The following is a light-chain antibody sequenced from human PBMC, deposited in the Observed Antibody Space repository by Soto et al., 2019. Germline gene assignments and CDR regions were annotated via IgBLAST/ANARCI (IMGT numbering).Light chain of an antibody. CDR1: QTISSW. V-gene: IGKV1-5*03. J-gene: IGKJ1*01. CDR3: QQYINYPWT. CDR2: KAS. Sequence: DIQMTQSPSTLSGSVGDRVTITCRASQTISSWLAWYQQKPGKAPKLLIYKASTLKSGVPSRFSGSGSGTEFTLTISSLQPDDFATYYCQQYINYPWTFGQGTKVDIK.